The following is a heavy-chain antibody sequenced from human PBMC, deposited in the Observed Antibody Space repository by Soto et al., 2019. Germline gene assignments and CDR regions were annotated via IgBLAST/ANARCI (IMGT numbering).Heavy chain of an antibody. CDR2: ISSSGSTI. J-gene: IGHJ6*02. Sequence: HPGGSLRLSCGAPGVTFKDYGMHWVRQAPGKGLEWVSYISSSGSTIYYADSVKGRFTLSRDNSKNTLFLQMNSLGVEDTAVYYCSRAGSTVTTEYCMDVWGQGTTVTVSS. CDR1: GVTFKDYG. V-gene: IGHV3-48*01. CDR3: SRAGSTVTTEYCMDV. D-gene: IGHD4-17*01.